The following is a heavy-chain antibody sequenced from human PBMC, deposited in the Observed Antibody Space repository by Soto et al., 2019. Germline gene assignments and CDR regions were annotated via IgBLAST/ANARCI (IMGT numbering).Heavy chain of an antibody. V-gene: IGHV4-38-2*02. CDR3: ARDLKGYSYGRRDY. J-gene: IGHJ4*02. Sequence: TSETLSLTCTVSGGSISSYYWSWIRQPPGKGLEWIGSINHSGSTYYNPSLKSRVTISVDTSKNQFSLKLSSVTAADTAVYYCARDLKGYSYGRRDYWGQGTLVTVSS. CDR2: INHSGST. CDR1: GGSISSYY. D-gene: IGHD5-18*01.